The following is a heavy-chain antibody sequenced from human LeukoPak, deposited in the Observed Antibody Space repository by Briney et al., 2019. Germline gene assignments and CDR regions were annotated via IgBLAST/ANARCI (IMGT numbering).Heavy chain of an antibody. V-gene: IGHV4-59*01. J-gene: IGHJ5*02. CDR2: IYYSGST. CDR3: ARSFFSGGRTNWFDP. D-gene: IGHD2-15*01. Sequence: SETLSLTCTVSGGSISSYYWSWIRQPPGKGLEWIGYIYYSGSTNYNPSLKSRVTISVDTSKNQFSLKLSSVTAADTAVYYCARSFFSGGRTNWFDPWGQGTLVTVSS. CDR1: GGSISSYY.